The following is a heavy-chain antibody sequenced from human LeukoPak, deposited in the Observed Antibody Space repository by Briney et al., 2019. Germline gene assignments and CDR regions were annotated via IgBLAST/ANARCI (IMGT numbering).Heavy chain of an antibody. D-gene: IGHD3-22*01. Sequence: GGSLRLSCAASGFTVSSNYMSWVRQAPGKGLEWVSVIYSGGSTYYADSVKGRFTISRHNSKNTLYLQMNSLRAEDTAVYYYARADYYDSYDYWGQGTLVTVSS. V-gene: IGHV3-53*04. CDR3: ARADYYDSYDY. CDR1: GFTVSSNY. J-gene: IGHJ4*02. CDR2: IYSGGST.